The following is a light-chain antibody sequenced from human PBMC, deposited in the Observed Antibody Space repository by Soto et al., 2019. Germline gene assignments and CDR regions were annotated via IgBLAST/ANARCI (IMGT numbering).Light chain of an antibody. Sequence: QLVLTQPPSVSGAPGQRVTLSCAGSSSNIGAGYAVHWYQQLPGTAPKLLISDNTDRPSGVPDRFSGSKSDTSASLAITGLQAEDEADYYCQSYDNSLSGVIFGGGTKLTVL. CDR1: SSNIGAGYA. J-gene: IGLJ2*01. CDR3: QSYDNSLSGVI. V-gene: IGLV1-40*01. CDR2: DNT.